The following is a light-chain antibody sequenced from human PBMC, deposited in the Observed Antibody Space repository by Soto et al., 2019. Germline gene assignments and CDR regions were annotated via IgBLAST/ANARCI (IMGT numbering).Light chain of an antibody. CDR1: QSVRSN. Sequence: EMVMTQSPATLSVSPGERATRSCRASQSVRSNLAWYQQKPGQAPRLLIYGASTRATGIPARFSGSGSGTEFTLTISRLQSADFAVYYCQQYNNWPPMYTFGQGTKLEIK. V-gene: IGKV3-15*01. CDR2: GAS. CDR3: QQYNNWPPMYT. J-gene: IGKJ2*01.